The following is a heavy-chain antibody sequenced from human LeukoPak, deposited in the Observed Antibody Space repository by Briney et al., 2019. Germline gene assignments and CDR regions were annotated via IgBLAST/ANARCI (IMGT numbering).Heavy chain of an antibody. J-gene: IGHJ6*02. CDR2: ITRSSSPI. Sequence: PGGSLRLSCAASGFTFSDYSMSWVRQAPGKGLEWVSYITRSSSPIYYADSVRGRFTVSRDNAKNSLYLQMNSLRAEDTAVYYCANIGVHDYVWGSYRSPLYGMDVWGQGTTVTVSS. V-gene: IGHV3-48*01. D-gene: IGHD3-16*02. CDR1: GFTFSDYS. CDR3: ANIGVHDYVWGSYRSPLYGMDV.